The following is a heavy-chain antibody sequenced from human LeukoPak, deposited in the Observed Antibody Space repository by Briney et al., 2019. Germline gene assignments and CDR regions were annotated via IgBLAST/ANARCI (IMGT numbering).Heavy chain of an antibody. CDR1: GFSFGSYW. V-gene: IGHV3-74*01. J-gene: IGHJ4*02. Sequence: GGSLRLSCAGSGFSFGSYWMHWVRQAPGKGLVWVSRINGYGSDTSYADFVKGRFTISRDDAKNTVYLQVNSLRAEDTAVFYCTRGGSGTYGEFDYWGQGTLVTVSS. CDR3: TRGGSGTYGEFDY. CDR2: INGYGSDT. D-gene: IGHD1-26*01.